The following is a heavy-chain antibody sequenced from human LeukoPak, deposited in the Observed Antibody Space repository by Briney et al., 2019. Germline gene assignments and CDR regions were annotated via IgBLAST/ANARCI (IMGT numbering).Heavy chain of an antibody. Sequence: ASVKVSCKASGYTFTSYYMHWVRQAPGQGLEWMGIINPSGGSTSYAQKFQGRVTMTRDTSTSTVYMELSSLRSEDTAVYYCARDPAGLDTAMYNDYWGQGTLVTVSS. J-gene: IGHJ4*02. CDR1: GYTFTSYY. CDR2: INPSGGST. V-gene: IGHV1-46*01. CDR3: ARDPAGLDTAMYNDY. D-gene: IGHD5-18*01.